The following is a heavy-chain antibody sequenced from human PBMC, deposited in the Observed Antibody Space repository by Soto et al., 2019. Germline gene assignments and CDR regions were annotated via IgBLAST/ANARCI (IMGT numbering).Heavy chain of an antibody. Sequence: SVKVSCKASGFTFSSSAVQWVRQARGQRLEWIGWIVVGSGHTNYAQKFQERVTITRDMSTSTAYMDLSSLGSEDTAVYYCAADGYYYDSSYAFDFWGQGTTVNVSS. J-gene: IGHJ3*01. CDR2: IVVGSGHT. D-gene: IGHD3-22*01. V-gene: IGHV1-58*01. CDR1: GFTFSSSA. CDR3: AADGYYYDSSYAFDF.